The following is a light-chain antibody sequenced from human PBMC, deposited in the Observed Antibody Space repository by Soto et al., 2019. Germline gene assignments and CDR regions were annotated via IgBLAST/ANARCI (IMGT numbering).Light chain of an antibody. J-gene: IGLJ1*01. V-gene: IGLV2-11*01. Sequence: QSALTQPRSVSGSPGQSVTISCTGTTRDIGGYNYVSWYQQHPGTAPKLMIYEVTKLPSGVPDRFSGSKSGNTASLTISGLQADDEADYYCCSYGDGNTFYVFGTGTKLTVL. CDR3: CSYGDGNTFYV. CDR1: TRDIGGYNY. CDR2: EVT.